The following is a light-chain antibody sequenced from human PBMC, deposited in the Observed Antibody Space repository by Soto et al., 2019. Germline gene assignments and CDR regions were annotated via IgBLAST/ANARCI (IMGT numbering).Light chain of an antibody. CDR2: NIF. V-gene: IGKV1-39*01. CDR1: QSVSNN. J-gene: IGKJ1*01. CDR3: QQSYGDRT. Sequence: DIQMTQSPSSLSASVGDRVTITCRASQSVSNNLNWYQQKPGKAPNLLSYNIFNLQNGVSSRFSGSGSETDFTLTISNLQREDLATYYCQQSYGDRTFGQGTKVEIK.